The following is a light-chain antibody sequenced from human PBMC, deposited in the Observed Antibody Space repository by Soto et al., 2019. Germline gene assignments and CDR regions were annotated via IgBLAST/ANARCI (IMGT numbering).Light chain of an antibody. Sequence: EIFLTQSPDTLSLSPGERATLTCRASQSVTNYIAWYQQRPGQAPRLLIYDASNRATDVPARFSGSRSGTDFTLTISDLEPADFGLYYCQQRLNWPPRFGQGTKVDIK. V-gene: IGKV3-11*01. J-gene: IGKJ1*01. CDR1: QSVTNY. CDR2: DAS. CDR3: QQRLNWPPR.